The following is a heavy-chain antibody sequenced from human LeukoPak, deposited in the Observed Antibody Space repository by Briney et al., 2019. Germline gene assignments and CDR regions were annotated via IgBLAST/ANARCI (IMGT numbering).Heavy chain of an antibody. V-gene: IGHV1-8*01. CDR1: GYTLTSYD. Sequence: ASVKVSCKASGYTLTSYDINWVRQATGQGLEWMGWMNPNSGNTGYAQKFQGRVTMTRNTSISTAYMELSSLRSEDTAVYYCARGAAPDYYGSGSSHNWFDPWGQGTLVTVSS. CDR2: MNPNSGNT. D-gene: IGHD3-10*01. CDR3: ARGAAPDYYGSGSSHNWFDP. J-gene: IGHJ5*02.